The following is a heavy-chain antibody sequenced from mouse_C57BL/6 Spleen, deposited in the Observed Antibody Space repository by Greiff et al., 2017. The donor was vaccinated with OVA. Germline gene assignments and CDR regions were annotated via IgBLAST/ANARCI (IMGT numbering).Heavy chain of an antibody. CDR1: GYAFSSSW. CDR2: IYPGDGDT. V-gene: IGHV1-82*01. CDR3: ARAGGNYLAWFAY. Sequence: VQLVESGPELVKPGASVKISCKASGYAFSSSWMNWVKQRPGKGLEWIGRIYPGDGDTNYNGKFKGKATLTADTSSSTAYMQLSSLTSEYSAVYVCARAGGNYLAWFAYWGQGTLVTVSA. J-gene: IGHJ3*01. D-gene: IGHD2-1*01.